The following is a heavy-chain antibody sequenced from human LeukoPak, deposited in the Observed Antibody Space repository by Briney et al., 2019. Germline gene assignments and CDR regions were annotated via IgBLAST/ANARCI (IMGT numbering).Heavy chain of an antibody. CDR2: IIPIFGTA. D-gene: IGHD5-18*01. CDR1: GGTFSSYA. J-gene: IGHJ4*02. Sequence: SVKVSCKASGGTFSSYAISWVRQAPGQGLEWMGGIIPIFGTANYAQKFQGRVTITADDSTSTAYLELTSLRSEDTAVYYCARTSGYSYGPFDYWGQGTLVTVSS. CDR3: ARTSGYSYGPFDY. V-gene: IGHV1-69*13.